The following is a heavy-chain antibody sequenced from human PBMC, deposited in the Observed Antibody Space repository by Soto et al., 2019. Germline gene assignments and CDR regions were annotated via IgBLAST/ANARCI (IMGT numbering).Heavy chain of an antibody. CDR1: GNTFMYHY. CDR2: VTPFNGNT. CDR3: ASGRYDSSGYFDY. Sequence: AVKVSCKGCGNTFMYHYLHWVRQAPGQALEWMGWVTPFNGNTKYAPRFQDRVTFTGDSSMSTAYMDLRSLTPEDTAMYYCASGRYDSSGYFDYWGPGTLVTVSS. J-gene: IGHJ4*02. V-gene: IGHV1-45*02. D-gene: IGHD3-22*01.